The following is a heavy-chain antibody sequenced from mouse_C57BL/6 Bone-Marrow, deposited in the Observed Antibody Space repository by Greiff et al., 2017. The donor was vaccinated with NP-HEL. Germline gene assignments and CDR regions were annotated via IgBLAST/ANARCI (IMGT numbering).Heavy chain of an antibody. J-gene: IGHJ3*01. CDR1: GFSLTSYG. V-gene: IGHV2-6-1*01. CDR2: IWSDGST. CDR3: ARHEGDYDAAWFAY. Sequence: VQLVESGPGLVAPSQSLSITCTVSGFSLTSYGVHWVRQPPGKGLEWLVVIWSDGSTTYNSAFKSRLSISKDNSKSQVFLKMNSLQTDDTAMYYCARHEGDYDAAWFAYWGQGTLVTVSA. D-gene: IGHD2-4*01.